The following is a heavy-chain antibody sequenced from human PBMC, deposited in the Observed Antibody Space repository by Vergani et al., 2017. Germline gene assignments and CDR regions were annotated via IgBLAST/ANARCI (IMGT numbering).Heavy chain of an antibody. J-gene: IGHJ3*02. CDR3: ARVYSYYYDSSGYYSDAFDI. V-gene: IGHV1-18*01. D-gene: IGHD3-22*01. CDR2: ISAYNGNT. CDR1: GYTFTSYG. Sequence: QVQLVQSGAEVKKPGASVKVSCKASGYTFTSYGISWVRQAPGQGLEWMGWISAYNGNTNYAQKLQGRVTMTTDTSTSTAYMELRSLRSDDTAVYYCARVYSYYYDSSGYYSDAFDIWGHGTMVTVSS.